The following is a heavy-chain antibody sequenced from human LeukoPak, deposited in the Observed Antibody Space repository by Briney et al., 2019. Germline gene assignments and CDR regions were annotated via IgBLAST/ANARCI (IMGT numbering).Heavy chain of an antibody. CDR1: GFTFSSYA. J-gene: IGHJ4*02. V-gene: IGHV3-23*01. D-gene: IGHD3-22*01. CDR2: ITGSGDSA. CDR3: AKEYYYDSSGYFDY. Sequence: GGSLRLSCAASGFTFSSYAMTWVRQAPGKGLEWVSAITGSGDSAYYSDSVKGRFTISRDNSKNTLYLQMNSLRAEDTAVYYCAKEYYYDSSGYFDYWGQGTLVTVSS.